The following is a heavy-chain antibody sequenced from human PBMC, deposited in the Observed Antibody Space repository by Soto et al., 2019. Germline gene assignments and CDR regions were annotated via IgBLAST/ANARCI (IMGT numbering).Heavy chain of an antibody. D-gene: IGHD6-19*01. CDR1: GYTLTELS. Sequence: ASVKVSFKVSGYTLTELSMHWVRQAPGKGLEWMGGFDPEDGETIYAQKFQGRVTMTEDTSTDTAYMELSSLRSEDTAVYYCATIPRIAVAGTFRFDPWGQGTLVTVSS. J-gene: IGHJ5*02. CDR2: FDPEDGET. CDR3: ATIPRIAVAGTFRFDP. V-gene: IGHV1-24*01.